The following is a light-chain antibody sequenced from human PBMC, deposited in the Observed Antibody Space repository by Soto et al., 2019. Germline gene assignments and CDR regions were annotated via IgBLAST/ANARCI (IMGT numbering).Light chain of an antibody. CDR2: LGS. J-gene: IGKJ1*01. Sequence: DIVMTQSPLSLAVTPGGPASISFRSIQSLLHSNGYNYLDWYLQKPGQSPQLLIYLGSNRASGVPDRFSGCGSGADFTLKISRVEAEDVGVYYCMQALQTPPTFGQGTKVDIK. CDR1: QSLLHSNGYNY. V-gene: IGKV2-28*01. CDR3: MQALQTPPT.